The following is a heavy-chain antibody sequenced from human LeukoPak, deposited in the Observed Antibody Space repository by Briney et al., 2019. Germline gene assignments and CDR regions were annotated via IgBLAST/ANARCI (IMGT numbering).Heavy chain of an antibody. J-gene: IGHJ3*02. Sequence: ASVKVSCKASGYTFTGYYMHWVRQAPGQGLEWMGWINPNSGGTNYAQKFQGRVTLTRDTSISTAYMELSRLRSDDTAVYYCARDLESGYDNAFDIWGQGTVVTVSS. CDR2: INPNSGGT. CDR1: GYTFTGYY. D-gene: IGHD5-12*01. V-gene: IGHV1-2*02. CDR3: ARDLESGYDNAFDI.